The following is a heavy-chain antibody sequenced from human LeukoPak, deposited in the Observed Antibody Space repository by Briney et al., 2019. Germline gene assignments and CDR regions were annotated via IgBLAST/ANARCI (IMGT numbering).Heavy chain of an antibody. D-gene: IGHD1-1*01. CDR3: AADSHTSGFDY. Sequence: SVKVSCKASGGRFGNYALNWVRQAPGQRFGWMGAITPLYGASYYAQKFQGRLTIVADESTGTGYMELRSLASEDTAVYYCAADSHTSGFDYWAQGTLVTVSS. V-gene: IGHV1-69*13. J-gene: IGHJ4*02. CDR2: ITPLYGAS. CDR1: GGRFGNYA.